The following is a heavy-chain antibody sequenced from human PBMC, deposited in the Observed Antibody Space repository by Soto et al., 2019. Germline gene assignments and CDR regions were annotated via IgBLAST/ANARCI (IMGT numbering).Heavy chain of an antibody. CDR1: GYTFTSYG. J-gene: IGHJ3*02. D-gene: IGHD2-8*01. Sequence: ASVKVSCKASGYTFTSYGFTWVRQAPGQGLEWMGWISAYNGNTNYAQKLQGRVTMTTDTSTRTAYMEMRSLRSDDTAVYYCARRANSTNGACYRGHHAFDIWG. CDR2: ISAYNGNT. V-gene: IGHV1-18*04. CDR3: ARRANSTNGACYRGHHAFDI.